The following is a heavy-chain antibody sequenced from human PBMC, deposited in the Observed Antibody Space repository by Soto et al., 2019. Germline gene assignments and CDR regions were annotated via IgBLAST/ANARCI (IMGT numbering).Heavy chain of an antibody. D-gene: IGHD5-12*01. CDR3: ARVWEVEGLGRDGYNYGPFDY. J-gene: IGHJ4*02. V-gene: IGHV1-24*01. CDR1: GYTLTELS. Sequence: ASVKVSCKVSGYTLTELSIHWVRQAPGKGLEWMGGFDPEDGETIYARKFQGRVTMTEDTSTDTAYMELSSLRSEDTAVYYCARVWEVEGLGRDGYNYGPFDYWGQGTLVTVSS. CDR2: FDPEDGET.